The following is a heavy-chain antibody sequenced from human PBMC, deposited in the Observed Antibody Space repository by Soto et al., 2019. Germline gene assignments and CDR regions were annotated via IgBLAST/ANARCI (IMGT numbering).Heavy chain of an antibody. CDR3: ARGLFPNCSSTSCLYYFDY. Sequence: QVQLQQWGAGLLKPSETLSLTCAVYGGSFSGYYWSWIRQPPGKGLEWIGEINHSGSTNYNPSLKSRVTISVDTSKNQFSLKLSSVTAADTAVYYCARGLFPNCSSTSCLYYFDYWGQGTLVTVSS. D-gene: IGHD2-2*01. J-gene: IGHJ4*02. CDR2: INHSGST. V-gene: IGHV4-34*01. CDR1: GGSFSGYY.